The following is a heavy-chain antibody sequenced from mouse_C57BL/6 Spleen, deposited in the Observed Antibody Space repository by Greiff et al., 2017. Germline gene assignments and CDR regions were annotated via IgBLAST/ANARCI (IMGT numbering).Heavy chain of an antibody. J-gene: IGHJ2*01. D-gene: IGHD1-1*01. CDR1: GFNIKDYY. CDR2: IDPEDGDT. V-gene: IGHV14-1*01. Sequence: EVQLQQSGAELVRPGASVKLSCTASGFNIKDYYMHWVKQRPEQGLEWIGRIDPEDGDTEYAPKFQGKATMTADTSFNTAYLQLSSLTSEDTAVYYCPITTVVAPFDYWGQGTTLTVSS. CDR3: PITTVVAPFDY.